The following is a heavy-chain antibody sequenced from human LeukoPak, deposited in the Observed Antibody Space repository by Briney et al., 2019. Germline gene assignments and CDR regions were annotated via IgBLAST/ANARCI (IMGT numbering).Heavy chain of an antibody. CDR1: GFTVSSNY. CDR3: ARDFPYYYDSSGYYGDY. Sequence: GGSLRLSCAASGFTVSSNYMSWVRQAPGKGLEWVSVIYSGGSTYYADSVKGRFTISRDNSKNTLYLQMNSLRAEDTAVYYCARDFPYYYDSSGYYGDYWGQGTLVTVSS. D-gene: IGHD3-22*01. V-gene: IGHV3-66*01. CDR2: IYSGGST. J-gene: IGHJ4*02.